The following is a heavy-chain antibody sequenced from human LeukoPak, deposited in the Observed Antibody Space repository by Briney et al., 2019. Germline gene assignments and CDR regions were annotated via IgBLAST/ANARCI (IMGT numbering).Heavy chain of an antibody. CDR2: IWSDGSSQ. J-gene: IGHJ6*02. V-gene: IGHV3-33*01. D-gene: IGHD1-7*01. CDR1: GYTFSSYG. Sequence: PGGSLRLSCAASGYTFSSYGMHWVRQAPGKGLEWVALIWSDGSSQSYADSVKGRFTISRDNSKDTLYLQMNSLRAEDTAVYYCASTHAYNRDYSYYYGMDVWGQGTTVTVSS. CDR3: ASTHAYNRDYSYYYGMDV.